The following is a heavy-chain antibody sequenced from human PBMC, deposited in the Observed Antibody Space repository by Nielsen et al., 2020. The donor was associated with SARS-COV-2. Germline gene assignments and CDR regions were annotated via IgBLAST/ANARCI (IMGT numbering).Heavy chain of an antibody. CDR3: AKDMGYCSSTSCYLWSYYYGMDV. D-gene: IGHD2-2*01. CDR2: ISYDGSNK. J-gene: IGHJ6*02. V-gene: IGHV3-30*18. Sequence: VRQMPGKGLEWVAVISYDGSNKYYADSVKGRFTISRDNSKNTLYLQMNSLRAEDTAVYYCAKDMGYCSSTSCYLWSYYYGMDVWGQGTTVTVSS.